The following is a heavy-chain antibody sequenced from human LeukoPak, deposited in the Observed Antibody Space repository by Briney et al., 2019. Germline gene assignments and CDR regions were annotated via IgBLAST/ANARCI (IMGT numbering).Heavy chain of an antibody. Sequence: ASVKVSCKASGYTFTGYYMHWVRQAPGQGLEWMGWINPNSGGTNYAQKFQGRATMTRDTSISTAYMELSRLRSDDTAVYYCARVIDGYNSNGMDVWGQGTTVTVSS. CDR1: GYTFTGYY. D-gene: IGHD5-24*01. J-gene: IGHJ6*02. CDR2: INPNSGGT. CDR3: ARVIDGYNSNGMDV. V-gene: IGHV1-2*02.